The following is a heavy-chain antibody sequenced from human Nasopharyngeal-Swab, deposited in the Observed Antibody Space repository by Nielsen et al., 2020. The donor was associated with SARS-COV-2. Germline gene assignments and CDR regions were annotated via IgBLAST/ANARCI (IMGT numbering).Heavy chain of an antibody. J-gene: IGHJ5*02. D-gene: IGHD3-10*01. CDR3: ARARKAIYYYGSGSYYKGGVNWFDP. V-gene: IGHV1-46*01. Sequence: WVRQAPGQGLEWMGIINPSGGSTSYAQKFQGRVTMTRDTFTSTVYMELSSLRSEDTAVYYCARARKAIYYYGSGSYYKGGVNWFDPWGQGTLVTVSS. CDR2: INPSGGST.